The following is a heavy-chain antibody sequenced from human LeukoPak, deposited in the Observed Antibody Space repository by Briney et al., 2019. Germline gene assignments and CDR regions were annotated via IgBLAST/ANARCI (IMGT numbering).Heavy chain of an antibody. CDR1: GGSISSYY. D-gene: IGHD2-2*01. CDR3: ARDNIDSSTISYYFDY. CDR2: IYYSGTT. V-gene: IGHV4-59*01. J-gene: IGHJ4*02. Sequence: ATLSLTCTVSGGSISSYYWSWIRQPPGKGLEWIGYIYYSGTTNYNPSLKSRVTISLDTSKNQFSLKLSSVTAADTAVYYCARDNIDSSTISYYFDYWGQGTLVTVSS.